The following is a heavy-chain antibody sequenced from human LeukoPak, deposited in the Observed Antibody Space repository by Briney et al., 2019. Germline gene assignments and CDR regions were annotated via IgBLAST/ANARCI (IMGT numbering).Heavy chain of an antibody. Sequence: SETLSLTCTVSGGSISSYYWSWLRQPPGKGLEYIGYTHYSGSTNYNPSLKSRVTISLDTSGNQFSLKLSSVTAADTAVYYCARVQMESSSWYSYNWFDPWGQGTLVTVSS. J-gene: IGHJ5*02. V-gene: IGHV4-59*01. CDR2: THYSGST. CDR1: GGSISSYY. D-gene: IGHD6-13*01. CDR3: ARVQMESSSWYSYNWFDP.